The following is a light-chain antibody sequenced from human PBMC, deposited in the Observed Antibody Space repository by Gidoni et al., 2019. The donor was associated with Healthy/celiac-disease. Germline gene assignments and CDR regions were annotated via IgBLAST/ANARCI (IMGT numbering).Light chain of an antibody. J-gene: IGKJ1*01. V-gene: IGKV1-39*01. Sequence: DIQMTQSPSSLSASVGDRVTITCRASQTITTYLNWYQKKPGKAPNLLIYTASSVQSGVLSRFSGSGSGTDFTLTISILQPEDFATYYCQQSYSTPWTFGQGTKVEIK. CDR2: TAS. CDR1: QTITTY. CDR3: QQSYSTPWT.